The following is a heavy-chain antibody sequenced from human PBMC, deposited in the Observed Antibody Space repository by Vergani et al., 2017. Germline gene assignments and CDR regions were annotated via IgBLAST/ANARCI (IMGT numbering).Heavy chain of an antibody. J-gene: IGHJ6*03. Sequence: QVQLQESGPGLVKPSETLSLTCTVSGGSISSYYWSWIRQPPGKGLEWIGYIYYSGSTNYNPSLKSRVTISVDTSKNQFSLKLSAVTAADTAVYYCARDQRSIAAADYYMDVWGKGTTVTVS. CDR1: GGSISSYY. D-gene: IGHD6-13*01. CDR3: ARDQRSIAAADYYMDV. V-gene: IGHV4-59*01. CDR2: IYYSGST.